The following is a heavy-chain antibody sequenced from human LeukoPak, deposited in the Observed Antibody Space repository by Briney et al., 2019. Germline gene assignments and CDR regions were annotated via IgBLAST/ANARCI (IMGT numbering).Heavy chain of an antibody. J-gene: IGHJ4*02. D-gene: IGHD2-2*01. CDR2: ISSSSGHI. V-gene: IGHV3-21*01. CDR3: VRDSVTVAPAAPDY. Sequence: GGSLRLSCAASGFTFSGYSMNWVRQAPGKGLEWVSSISSSSGHIHYADSVKGRFTISRDNAKNSVYLQMNSLRAEDTAVYFCVRDSVTVAPAAPDYWGQGTLVTVSS. CDR1: GFTFSGYS.